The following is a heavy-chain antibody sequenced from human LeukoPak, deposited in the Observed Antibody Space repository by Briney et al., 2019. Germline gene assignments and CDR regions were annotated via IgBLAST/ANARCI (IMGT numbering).Heavy chain of an antibody. CDR1: GFTFSSYA. D-gene: IGHD6-19*01. CDR3: AKVGSAWYQNS. J-gene: IGHJ4*02. CDR2: ISYDGSNK. V-gene: IGHV3-30-3*01. Sequence: GGSLRLSCAASGFTFSSYAMHWVRQAPGKGLEWVAVISYDGSNKYVDSVKGRFTISRDNSKNTLYLQMNSPRAEDTAVYYCAKVGSAWYQNSWGQGTLVTVSS.